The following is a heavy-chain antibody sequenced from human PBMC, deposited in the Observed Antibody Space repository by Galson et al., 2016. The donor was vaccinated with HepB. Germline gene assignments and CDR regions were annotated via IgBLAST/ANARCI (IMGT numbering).Heavy chain of an antibody. CDR1: GYSSSSYW. Sequence: QSGAEVKKPGESLKISCKGSGYSSSSYWIGWVRQMPGKGPEWMGIIYPGDSETRYSPSFQGQVAISADKSITTAYLQWRFLMASDTAIYYCARRGEGYSLFDYWGQGTLVTVSS. V-gene: IGHV5-51*01. CDR3: ARRGEGYSLFDY. D-gene: IGHD5-24*01. J-gene: IGHJ4*02. CDR2: IYPGDSET.